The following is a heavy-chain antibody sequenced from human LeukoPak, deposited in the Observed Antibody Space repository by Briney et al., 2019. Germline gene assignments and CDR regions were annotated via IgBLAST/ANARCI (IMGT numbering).Heavy chain of an antibody. D-gene: IGHD2-21*01. CDR2: INPNSGGT. Sequence: RASVKVSCKTSGYSFTDYYMHWVRQAPGQGLEWMGWINPNSGGTSSAQKFQGRVTMTRDTSITTVYMEVSWLTSDDTAIYYCARADSLHGGPYLIGPWGQGTLVTVSS. CDR1: GYSFTDYY. J-gene: IGHJ5*02. CDR3: ARADSLHGGPYLIGP. V-gene: IGHV1-2*02.